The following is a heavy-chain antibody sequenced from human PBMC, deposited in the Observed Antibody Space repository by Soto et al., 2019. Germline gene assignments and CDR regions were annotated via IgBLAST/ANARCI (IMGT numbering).Heavy chain of an antibody. V-gene: IGHV1-58*02. Sequence: GASVKVSCKASGFTFTSSAMQWVRQARGQRLEWIGWIVVGSGNTNYAQKFQERVTITRDMSTSTAYMELSSLRSEDTAVYYCAALINYDILTFDPWGQGTLVTVSS. CDR1: GFTFTSSA. CDR2: IVVGSGNT. J-gene: IGHJ5*02. D-gene: IGHD3-9*01. CDR3: AALINYDILTFDP.